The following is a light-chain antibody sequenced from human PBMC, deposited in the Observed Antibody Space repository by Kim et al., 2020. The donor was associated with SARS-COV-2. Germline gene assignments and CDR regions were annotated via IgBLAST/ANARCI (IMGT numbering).Light chain of an antibody. CDR1: QSISSW. Sequence: DIQMTQSPSTLSASVGDRVTMTCRASQSISSWVAWYQHKPGKAPKLLIYKAYSLEYGVPSRFSGSGSGTEFTLTISSLQPDDFATYYCQQYNTWWTFGQGTKVDIK. CDR3: QQYNTWWT. J-gene: IGKJ1*01. V-gene: IGKV1-5*03. CDR2: KAY.